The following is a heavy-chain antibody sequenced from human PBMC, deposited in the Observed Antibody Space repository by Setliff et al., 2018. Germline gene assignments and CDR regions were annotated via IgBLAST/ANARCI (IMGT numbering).Heavy chain of an antibody. J-gene: IGHJ5*02. CDR1: GGSISDSS. Sequence: SETLSLTCTVSGGSISDSSWSWIRQPPGKGLEWVGCISSIGNTYYNPSLGSRLTISADTSNNQFSLNLISVTAADTAVYYCARERGFAGYYGSWTHQSFDLWGQGSLVTVS. CDR3: ARERGFAGYYGSWTHQSFDL. V-gene: IGHV4-4*08. CDR2: ISSIGNT. D-gene: IGHD3-10*01.